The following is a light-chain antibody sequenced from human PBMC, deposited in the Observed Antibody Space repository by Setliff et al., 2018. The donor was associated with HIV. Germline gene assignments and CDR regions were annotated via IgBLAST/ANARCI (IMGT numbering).Light chain of an antibody. Sequence: LAQPPYVSGAPGQSVTISCTGSTSDIGHYNRVSWYQQPPGAAPKLIMYEVSHRPSGVPDRFSGSKSGSTASLTISGLQPEDEADYYCSSYTTSITFVFGTGTKVTVL. J-gene: IGLJ1*01. CDR2: EVS. CDR3: SSYTTSITFV. CDR1: TSDIGHYNR. V-gene: IGLV2-18*02.